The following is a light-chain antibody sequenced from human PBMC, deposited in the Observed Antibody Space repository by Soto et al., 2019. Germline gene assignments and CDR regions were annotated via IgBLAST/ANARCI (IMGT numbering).Light chain of an antibody. CDR1: QSVSSN. V-gene: IGKV3-15*01. CDR3: QQYNNWLT. CDR2: GAS. Sequence: EIVMTQSPATLSVSPGERATLSCRASQSVSSNLAWYQQKPGQAPRLLIYGASTRATGIPARFSGSGSGTEFTLTISRLQSEGFSGYYCQQYNNWLTFGGGTKVEIK. J-gene: IGKJ4*01.